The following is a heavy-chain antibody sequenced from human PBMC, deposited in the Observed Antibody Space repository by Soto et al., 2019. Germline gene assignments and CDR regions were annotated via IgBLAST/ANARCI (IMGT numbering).Heavy chain of an antibody. D-gene: IGHD3-10*01. V-gene: IGHV3-23*01. CDR1: GFTFSSYA. CDR2: ISGSGGST. Sequence: PGGSLRLSCAASGFTFSSYAMSWVRQAPGKGLEWVSAISGSGGSTYYADSVKGRFTISRDNSKNTLYLQMNSLRAEDTAVYYCAKVPGEWLIFYYYYYYGMDVWGQGTTVTVSS. CDR3: AKVPGEWLIFYYYYYYGMDV. J-gene: IGHJ6*02.